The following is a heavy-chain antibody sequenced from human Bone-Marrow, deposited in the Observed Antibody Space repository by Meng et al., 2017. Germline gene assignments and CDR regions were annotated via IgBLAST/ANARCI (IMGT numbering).Heavy chain of an antibody. J-gene: IGHJ4*02. CDR2: ISGSGGST. CDR1: GFTFSGYA. D-gene: IGHD6-13*01. V-gene: IGHV3-23*01. CDR3: ARELPGIAAADLLILFDY. Sequence: GGSLRLSCAASGFTFSGYAMSWVRQAPGKGLEWVSAISGSGGSTYYADSVKGRFTISRDNSKNTLYLQMNSLRAEDTAVYYCARELPGIAAADLLILFDYWGQGTLVTVSS.